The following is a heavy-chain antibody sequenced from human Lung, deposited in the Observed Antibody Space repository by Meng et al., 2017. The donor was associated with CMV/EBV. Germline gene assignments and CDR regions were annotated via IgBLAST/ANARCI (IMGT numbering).Heavy chain of an antibody. D-gene: IGHD2/OR15-2a*01. Sequence: SETLSLTCTVSGGSISSSSYYWGWIRQPPGKGLEWIGSIYYGGRTYYNPSLKSRVTISVDTSKNQFSLKLSSVTAADTAVYYCARGVIASNYNYYGMEVWGQGTTVTVSS. CDR1: GGSISSSSYY. J-gene: IGHJ6*02. CDR3: ARGVIASNYNYYGMEV. CDR2: IYYGGRT. V-gene: IGHV4-39*07.